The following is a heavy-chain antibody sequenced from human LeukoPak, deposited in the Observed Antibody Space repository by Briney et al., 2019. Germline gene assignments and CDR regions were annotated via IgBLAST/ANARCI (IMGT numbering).Heavy chain of an antibody. CDR3: ARKLRLGGNWFDH. D-gene: IGHD1-26*01. Sequence: SVKVSCKTSGGTFTSYAITWVRQAPGQGLEWMGKIIPISGTTNYAQKFQGRVTFTADEYTSTPYMELSSLRSKATALYYCARKLRLGGNWFDHWGQGTLVTVSS. CDR1: GGTFTSYA. J-gene: IGHJ5*02. CDR2: IIPISGTT. V-gene: IGHV1-69*15.